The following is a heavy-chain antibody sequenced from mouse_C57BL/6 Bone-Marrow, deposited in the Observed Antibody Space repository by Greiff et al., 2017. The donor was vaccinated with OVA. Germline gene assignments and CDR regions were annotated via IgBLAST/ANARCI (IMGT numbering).Heavy chain of an antibody. CDR3: LYGSSSYYFDY. D-gene: IGHD1-1*01. CDR1: GFNIKDDY. J-gene: IGHJ2*01. CDR2: IDPENGDT. Sequence: VQLKESGAELVRPGASVKLSCTASGFNIKDDYMHWVKQRPEQGLEWIGWIDPENGDTEYASKFQGKATITADTSSNTAYLQLSSLTSEDTAVYYCLYGSSSYYFDYWGQGTTLTVSS. V-gene: IGHV14-4*01.